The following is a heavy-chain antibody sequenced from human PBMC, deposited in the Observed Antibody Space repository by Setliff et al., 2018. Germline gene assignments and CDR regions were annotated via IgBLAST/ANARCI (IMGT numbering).Heavy chain of an antibody. J-gene: IGHJ6*02. D-gene: IGHD3-9*01. CDR2: VNDDGSSA. Sequence: PGGSLRLSCAASGFTFSSYWMRWVRQDPGKGLVWVSRVNDDGSSAMYADSVKGRFTMSRDNAKNTLYLQMNSLRAEDTAVYYCARAYYGTVNGYSSYYGLDVWGQGTTVTVSS. CDR1: GFTFSSYW. V-gene: IGHV3-74*03. CDR3: ARAYYGTVNGYSSYYGLDV.